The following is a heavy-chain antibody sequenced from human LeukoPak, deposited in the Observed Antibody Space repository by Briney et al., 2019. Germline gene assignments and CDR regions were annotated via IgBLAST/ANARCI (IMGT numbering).Heavy chain of an antibody. D-gene: IGHD1-1*01. V-gene: IGHV4-4*07. CDR1: GGSLSNSY. CDR2: VYTRGNT. Sequence: SETLSLTCTVSGGSLSNSYWSWIRQPAGEGLEWIGRVYTRGNTDYNPSLKSRVTMSIDTSKNQFSLKLSSVTAADTAVYYCARDIWNGGRWFDPWGQGTLVIVSP. J-gene: IGHJ5*02. CDR3: ARDIWNGGRWFDP.